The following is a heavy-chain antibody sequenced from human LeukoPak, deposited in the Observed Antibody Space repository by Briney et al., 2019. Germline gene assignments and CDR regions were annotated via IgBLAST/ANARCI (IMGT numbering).Heavy chain of an antibody. D-gene: IGHD5-24*01. CDR1: GGSISSYY. CDR3: ARDRDGNNWFDP. V-gene: IGHV4-59*01. J-gene: IGHJ5*02. CDR2: IYYSGST. Sequence: SETLSLTCTVSGGSISSYYWSWIRQPPGKGLEWIGYIYYSGSTNYNPSLKSRVTISVDTSKNQFSLRLTSVTAADTAVYYCARDRDGNNWFDPWGQGTLVTVSS.